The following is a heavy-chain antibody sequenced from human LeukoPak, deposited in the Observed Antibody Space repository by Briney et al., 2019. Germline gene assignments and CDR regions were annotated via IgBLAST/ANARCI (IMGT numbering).Heavy chain of an antibody. J-gene: IGHJ4*02. CDR1: GGSISSYY. CDR3: ARVWGYGSGSYYFDY. Sequence: SETLSLTCSGSGGSISSYYWSWIRQPPGKGLEWIGYIYYSGSTNYNPSLKSRVTISVDTSKNQFSLKLSSVTAADTAVYYCARVWGYGSGSYYFDYWGQGTLVTVSS. V-gene: IGHV4-59*12. D-gene: IGHD3-10*01. CDR2: IYYSGST.